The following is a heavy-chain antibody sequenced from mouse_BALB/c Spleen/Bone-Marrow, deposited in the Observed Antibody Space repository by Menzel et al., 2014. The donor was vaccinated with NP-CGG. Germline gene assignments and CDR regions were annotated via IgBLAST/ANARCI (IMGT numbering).Heavy chain of an antibody. J-gene: IGHJ3*01. Sequence: LEESGAELAKPGASVKMSCKASGYTFTSYWMHWVKQRPGQGLEWIGYINPSTGYTEYNQKFKDKATLTADKSSSTAYMQLSSPTSEDSAVYYCVYGNYYLAYWGQGTLVTVSA. CDR3: VYGNYYLAY. CDR1: GYTFTSYW. D-gene: IGHD2-1*01. V-gene: IGHV1-7*01. CDR2: INPSTGYT.